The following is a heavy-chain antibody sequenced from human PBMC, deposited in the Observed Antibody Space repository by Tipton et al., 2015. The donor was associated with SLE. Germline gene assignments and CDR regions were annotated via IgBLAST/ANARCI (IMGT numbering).Heavy chain of an antibody. Sequence: TLSLTCTVSGGSIGSYYWIWIRQPPGKGLDWMWYIYYSWSTNYNPSLKSRVTISVDTSKNQFSLKLSSVTAAYTAVYYCAGGSGSGWLDYWGQGTLVTVSS. CDR2: IYYSWST. CDR3: AGGSGSGWLDY. D-gene: IGHD6-19*01. J-gene: IGHJ4*02. V-gene: IGHV4-59*01. CDR1: GGSIGSYY.